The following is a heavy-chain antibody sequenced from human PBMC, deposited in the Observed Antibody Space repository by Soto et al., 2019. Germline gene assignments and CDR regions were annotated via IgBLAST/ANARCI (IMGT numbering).Heavy chain of an antibody. J-gene: IGHJ4*02. D-gene: IGHD5-12*01. CDR2: IYYSGST. Sequence: PSETLSLTCTVSGGSISSGGYYWSWIRQHPGKGLEWIGYIYYSGSTYYNPSLKSRVTISVDTSKNQFSLKLSSVTAADTAVYYCAREQDSGYDLYYFDYWGQGTLVTVSS. CDR3: AREQDSGYDLYYFDY. CDR1: GGSISSGGYY. V-gene: IGHV4-31*03.